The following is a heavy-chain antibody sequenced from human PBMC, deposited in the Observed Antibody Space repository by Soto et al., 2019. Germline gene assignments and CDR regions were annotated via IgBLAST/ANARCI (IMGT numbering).Heavy chain of an antibody. J-gene: IGHJ4*02. D-gene: IGHD1-20*01. V-gene: IGHV3-66*01. Sequence: EVQLVESGGGLVQPGGSLRLSCAASGFTVSSNYMSWVRQAPGKGLEWVSVIYSGGSTYYADSVKGRFTITRDNSKNKLYLQMNSLRAEDTAVYYCARAPHEDNRITFDYWGQGTLVTVSS. CDR3: ARAPHEDNRITFDY. CDR1: GFTVSSNY. CDR2: IYSGGST.